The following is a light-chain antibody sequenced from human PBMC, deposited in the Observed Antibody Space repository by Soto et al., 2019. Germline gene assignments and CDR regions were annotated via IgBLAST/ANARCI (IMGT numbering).Light chain of an antibody. J-gene: IGKJ5*01. V-gene: IGKV1-12*01. CDR3: QQASSFPLT. CDR2: AAS. Sequence: DIQMTQSPSSVSASVGDRVTITCRASQGISRWLAWYQQKPGKAPKLLIYAASDLQVGVPSRFSGSGSGTEFTLTINSLHPEDFATYYCQQASSFPLTFGQGTRLEIK. CDR1: QGISRW.